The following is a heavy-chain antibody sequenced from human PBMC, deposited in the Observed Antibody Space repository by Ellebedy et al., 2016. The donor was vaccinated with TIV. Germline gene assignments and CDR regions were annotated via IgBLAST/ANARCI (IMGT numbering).Heavy chain of an antibody. CDR3: VRENVILPGTYGMDV. D-gene: IGHD1-26*01. J-gene: IGHJ6*02. CDR1: GYSFTGYY. V-gene: IGHV1-18*04. CDR2: ISGYTGET. Sequence: ASVKVSCXPSGYSFTGYYMHWVRQAPGQGLEWMGWISGYTGETIYAQNFQGRVVMTTDTSTTTAYMELRRLTSDDTAVYYCVRENVILPGTYGMDVWGQGTAVTVSS.